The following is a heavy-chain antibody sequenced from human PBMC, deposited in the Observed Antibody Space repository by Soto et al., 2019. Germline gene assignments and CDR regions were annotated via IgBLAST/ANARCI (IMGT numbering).Heavy chain of an antibody. D-gene: IGHD3-10*01. V-gene: IGHV3-53*01. J-gene: IGHJ4*02. CDR3: ATHPGGGGY. CDR2: IYSGGYT. Sequence: EVQLVESGGGLIQPGGSLRLSCAVSGFTVSNNYMSWVRQAPGKGLEGVSVIYSGGYTAYGDSVKGRFTISRDNSKNTLYPQMKRRRPHARALFYCATHPGGGGYWGQGTLVTVSS. CDR1: GFTVSNNY.